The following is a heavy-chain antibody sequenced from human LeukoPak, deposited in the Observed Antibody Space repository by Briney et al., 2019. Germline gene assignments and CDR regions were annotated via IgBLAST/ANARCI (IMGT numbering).Heavy chain of an antibody. Sequence: SVKVSCKASGYTFTGYYMHWVRQAPGQGLEWMGWINPNSGGTNYAQKFQGRVTITRNTSISTAYMELSSLRSEDTAVYYCARGKNPRRLYDYVWGSYRYFWFDPWGQGTLVTVSS. V-gene: IGHV1-2*02. CDR3: ARGKNPRRLYDYVWGSYRYFWFDP. CDR1: GYTFTGYY. J-gene: IGHJ5*02. D-gene: IGHD3-16*02. CDR2: INPNSGGT.